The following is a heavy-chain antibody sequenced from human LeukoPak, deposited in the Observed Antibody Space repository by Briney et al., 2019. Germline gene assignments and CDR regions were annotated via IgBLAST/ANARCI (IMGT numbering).Heavy chain of an antibody. J-gene: IGHJ2*01. D-gene: IGHD4-23*01. CDR2: IYYSGST. CDR3: AREGGDYGGNSQFWYFDL. Sequence: SETLSLTCTVSGCSISSSSYYWGWIRQPPGKGLEWIGSIYYSGSTYYNPSLKSRVTISVDTSKNQFSLKLSSVTAADTAVYYCAREGGDYGGNSQFWYFDLWGRGTLVTVSS. V-gene: IGHV4-39*07. CDR1: GCSISSSSYY.